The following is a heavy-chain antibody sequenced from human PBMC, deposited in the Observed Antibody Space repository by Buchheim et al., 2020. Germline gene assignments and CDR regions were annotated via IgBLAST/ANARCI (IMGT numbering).Heavy chain of an antibody. V-gene: IGHV3-7*01. CDR1: GFTFSTHW. J-gene: IGHJ4*02. CDR2: IKQDGSQK. CDR3: ANAPAAAGIY. D-gene: IGHD6-13*01. Sequence: EVQLVESGGGLVQPGGSLRLSCAASGFTFSTHWMTWVRQAPGKGLEWLANIKQDGSQKHYVDPVKGRFTISSDNAKNSLSLQMNSLRAEDTAVYYCANAPAAAGIYWGQG.